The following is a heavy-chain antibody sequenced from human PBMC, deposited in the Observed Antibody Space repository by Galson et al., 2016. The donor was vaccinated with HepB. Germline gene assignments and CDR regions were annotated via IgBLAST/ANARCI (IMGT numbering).Heavy chain of an antibody. CDR2: IGANDFNP. D-gene: IGHD2-21*02. CDR1: GFTFSTHP. V-gene: IGHV3-23*01. Sequence: SLRLSCAASGFTFSTHPMAWVRQAPGKGLEWVSTIGANDFNPYEDSVKDRFTISRDNSRNTLYLQLNSLSAEDSAVYYCTREGHTSGHCGHFDSWGQGTLVTVSS. J-gene: IGHJ4*02. CDR3: TREGHTSGHCGHFDS.